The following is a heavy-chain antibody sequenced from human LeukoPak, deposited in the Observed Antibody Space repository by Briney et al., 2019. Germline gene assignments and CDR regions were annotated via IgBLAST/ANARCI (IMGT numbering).Heavy chain of an antibody. CDR3: ARSADCTNGVCYSHYYYYMDV. V-gene: IGHV5-51*01. J-gene: IGHJ6*03. Sequence: GESLKISCKGSGYSFTSYWIGWVRQMPGKGLEWMGIIYPGDSDTRYSPSFQGQVTISADKSISTAYLQWSSLKASDTAKYYCARSADCTNGVCYSHYYYYMDVWGKGTTVTVSS. CDR2: IYPGDSDT. D-gene: IGHD2-8*01. CDR1: GYSFTSYW.